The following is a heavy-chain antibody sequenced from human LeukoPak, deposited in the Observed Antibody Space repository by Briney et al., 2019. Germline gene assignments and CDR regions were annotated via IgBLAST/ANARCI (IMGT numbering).Heavy chain of an antibody. V-gene: IGHV1-69*05. CDR1: GGTFSGYA. CDR3: ARESGYCSGGSCYYDY. Sequence: GASVKVSCKASGGTFSGYAISWVRQAPGQGLEWMGRIIPIFGTANYAQKFQGRVTITTDESTSTAYMELSSLRSEDTAVYYCARESGYCSGGSCYYDYWGQGTLVTVSS. D-gene: IGHD2-15*01. CDR2: IIPIFGTA. J-gene: IGHJ4*02.